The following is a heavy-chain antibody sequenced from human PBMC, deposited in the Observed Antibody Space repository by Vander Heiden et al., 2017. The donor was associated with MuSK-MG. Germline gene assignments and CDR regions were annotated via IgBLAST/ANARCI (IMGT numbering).Heavy chain of an antibody. Sequence: HVQLQESGPGLVKPSETLSLTCTVSGVSISSYYWSWIRQPPGEGLDWIGCIYYSGSTNYNPSLKSRVTISVDTSKNQLSLKLSSVTAADTAVYYCARAAHDTNAGAFDIWGQGTMVIVSS. CDR2: IYYSGST. CDR1: GVSISSYY. J-gene: IGHJ3*02. V-gene: IGHV4-59*01. D-gene: IGHD3-9*01. CDR3: ARAAHDTNAGAFDI.